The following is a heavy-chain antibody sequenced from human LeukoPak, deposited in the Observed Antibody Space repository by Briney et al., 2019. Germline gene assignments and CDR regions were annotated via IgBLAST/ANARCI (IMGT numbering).Heavy chain of an antibody. CDR1: GFTFSSYA. J-gene: IGHJ3*02. D-gene: IGHD1-26*01. CDR2: ISGSGGST. CDR3: AVDSGSYREDAFDI. V-gene: IGHV3-23*01. Sequence: PVGSLRLSCAASGFTFSSYAMIWVRQAPGKGLEWVSAISGSGGSTYYADSVKGRFTISRDNSKNTLYLQMNSLRAEDTAVYYCAVDSGSYREDAFDIWGQGTMVTVSS.